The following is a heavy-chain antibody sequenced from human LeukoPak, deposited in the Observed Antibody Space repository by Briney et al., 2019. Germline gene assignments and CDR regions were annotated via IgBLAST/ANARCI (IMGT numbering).Heavy chain of an antibody. CDR3: AHRPGILEWPLLFDY. J-gene: IGHJ4*02. Sequence: SGPTLVKPTQTLTLSCTFSGFSLSTSGVGVGWIRQPPGKALEWLALIYWDDDKRYSPSLKSRLTITKDTSKNQVVLTMTNMDPVDTATYYCAHRPGILEWPLLFDYWGQGTLVTVSS. CDR2: IYWDDDK. V-gene: IGHV2-5*02. CDR1: GFSLSTSGVG. D-gene: IGHD3-3*01.